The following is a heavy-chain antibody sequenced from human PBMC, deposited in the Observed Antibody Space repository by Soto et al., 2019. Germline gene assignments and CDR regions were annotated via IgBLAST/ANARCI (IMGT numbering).Heavy chain of an antibody. D-gene: IGHD2-2*02. CDR1: ENSFTSYC. CDR2: IYLGDSNT. CDR3: ARQEYCSSTSCYKVDS. J-gene: IGHJ4*02. V-gene: IGHV5-51*01. Sequence: XESLKISCTGSENSFTSYCLVWVRQMPGKGLEWMGIIYLGDSNTIYSPTFQGQVTISADRSISTAYLQWSSLKASDTAMYYCARQEYCSSTSCYKVDSWGQGTLVTLSS.